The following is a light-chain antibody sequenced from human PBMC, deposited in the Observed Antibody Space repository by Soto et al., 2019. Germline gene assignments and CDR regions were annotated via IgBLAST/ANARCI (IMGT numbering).Light chain of an antibody. J-gene: IGKJ5*01. CDR3: QQRSNWPPIT. CDR2: GAS. V-gene: IGKV3-15*01. CDR1: QSVSSN. Sequence: EIVMTQSPATLSLSLGDRSTLSFMASQSVSSNLAWYQLKPGQAPRLLIYGASTRATGIPARFSGSGSGTEFTLTISSLQSEDFAVYYCQQRSNWPPITFGQGTRLGL.